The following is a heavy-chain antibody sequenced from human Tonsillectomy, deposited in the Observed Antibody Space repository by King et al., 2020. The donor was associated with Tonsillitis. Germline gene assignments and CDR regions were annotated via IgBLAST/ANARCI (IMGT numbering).Heavy chain of an antibody. CDR1: GDSISSTNW. D-gene: IGHD1-26*01. V-gene: IGHV4-4*02. J-gene: IGHJ3*02. CDR2: IHHTGKI. Sequence: QVQLQESGPGLVKPSGTLSLTCVVSGDSISSTNWWNLVRQSPGKGLEGIGEIHHTGKIIYNPSLHSRVTISLDFSQNQFSLKLNSVTAADTAVYFCARDREWGDGVWAFDIWGQGTMVSVS. CDR3: ARDREWGDGVWAFDI.